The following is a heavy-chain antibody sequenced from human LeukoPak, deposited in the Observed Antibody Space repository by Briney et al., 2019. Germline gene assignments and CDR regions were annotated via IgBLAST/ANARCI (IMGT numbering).Heavy chain of an antibody. V-gene: IGHV4-30-2*01. Sequence: SETLSLTCTVSGGSISSGGYYWSWIRQPPGKGLEWIGYIYHSGSTYYNPSLKSRVTISVDRSKNQFSLKLSSVTAADTAVYYCARAPSRGVSNDAFDIWGQGTMVTVSS. CDR1: GGSISSGGYY. D-gene: IGHD3-16*01. CDR2: IYHSGST. J-gene: IGHJ3*02. CDR3: ARAPSRGVSNDAFDI.